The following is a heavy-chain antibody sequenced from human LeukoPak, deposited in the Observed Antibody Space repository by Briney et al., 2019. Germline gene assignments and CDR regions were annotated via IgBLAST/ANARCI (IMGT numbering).Heavy chain of an antibody. Sequence: PGGSLRLSCAASGFTFSSYAMSWVRQAPGKGLEWVSAISGSGGSTYYADSVKGRFTISRDNSKNTLYLQMNSLRAEDTAVYYCATEAVLKRASIVPAALGGWFDPWGQGTLVTVSS. D-gene: IGHD2-2*01. CDR1: GFTFSSYA. J-gene: IGHJ5*02. V-gene: IGHV3-23*01. CDR3: ATEAVLKRASIVPAALGGWFDP. CDR2: ISGSGGST.